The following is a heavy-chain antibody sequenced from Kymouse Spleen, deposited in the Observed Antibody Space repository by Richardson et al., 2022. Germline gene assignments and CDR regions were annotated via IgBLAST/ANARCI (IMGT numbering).Heavy chain of an antibody. CDR1: GGSFSGYY. CDR2: INHSGST. V-gene: IGHV4-34*01. CDR3: ARGRRNYVPDAFDI. Sequence: QVQLQQWGAGLLKPSETLSLTCAVYGGSFSGYYWSWIRQPPGKGLEWIGEINHSGSTNYNPSLKSRVTISVDTSKNQFSLKLSSVTAADTAVYYCARGRRNYVPDAFDIWGQGTMVTVSS. D-gene: IGHD1-7*01. J-gene: IGHJ3*02.